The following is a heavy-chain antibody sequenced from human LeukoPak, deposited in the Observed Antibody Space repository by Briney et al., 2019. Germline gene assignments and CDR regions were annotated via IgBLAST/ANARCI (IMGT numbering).Heavy chain of an antibody. CDR3: ARSSSLDY. CDR1: GFTVSSNY. CDR2: IYSGGST. J-gene: IGHJ4*02. Sequence: GGSLRLSCAAAGFTVSSNYMNWVRQAPGKGLEWVSVIYSGGSTNYADSVKGRFTISRDNAKNTLYLQMNSLRAEDTAVYYCARSSSLDYWGQGTLATVSS. V-gene: IGHV3-66*01. D-gene: IGHD3-10*01.